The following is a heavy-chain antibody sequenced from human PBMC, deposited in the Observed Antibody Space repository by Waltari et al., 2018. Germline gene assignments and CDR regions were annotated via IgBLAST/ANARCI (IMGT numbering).Heavy chain of an antibody. V-gene: IGHV3-23*01. CDR3: AKDRNVVANSEYFQH. CDR1: GFTFSSYA. D-gene: IGHD5-12*01. CDR2: ISGGGAST. Sequence: EVQLLESGVGLVQPGGSLRLSGAASGFTFSSYAMCWVRRAPGKGLEWVSAISGGGASTFYADSVKGRFTISRDNSKNTLYLQMKSLRAEDTAVYYCAKDRNVVANSEYFQHWGQGTLVTVSS. J-gene: IGHJ1*01.